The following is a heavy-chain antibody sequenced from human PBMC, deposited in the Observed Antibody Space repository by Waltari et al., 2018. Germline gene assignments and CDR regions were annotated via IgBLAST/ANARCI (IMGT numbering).Heavy chain of an antibody. CDR1: VFTFSSYS. CDR2: ISSSSSYI. CDR3: AREGAAGYFDY. D-gene: IGHD6-13*01. Sequence: EVQLVESGGGLVKPGGSLRLSCAASVFTFSSYSMNWVRQAPGKGLEWVSSISSSSSYIYYADSVKGRFTISRDNAKNSLYLQMNSLRAEDTAVYYCAREGAAGYFDYWGQGTLVTVSS. J-gene: IGHJ4*02. V-gene: IGHV3-21*01.